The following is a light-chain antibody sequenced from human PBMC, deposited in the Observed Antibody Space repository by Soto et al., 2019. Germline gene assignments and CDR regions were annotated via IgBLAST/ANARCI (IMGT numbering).Light chain of an antibody. V-gene: IGLV1-40*01. J-gene: IGLJ2*01. CDR1: SSNIGAGID. CDR2: ANT. CDR3: QSYDNSLSGPV. Sequence: QSVLTQPPSVSGAPGQRVTISCTGSSSNIGAGIDVHWYQKFPGTAPKLLIYANTNRPSGVPDRFSGSKSGTSASLAITERQAEDEADYYCQSYDNSLSGPVFGGGTKLTVL.